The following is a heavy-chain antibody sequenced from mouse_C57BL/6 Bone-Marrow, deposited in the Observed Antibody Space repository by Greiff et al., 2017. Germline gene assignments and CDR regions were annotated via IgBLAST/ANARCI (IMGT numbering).Heavy chain of an antibody. CDR2: IYPGSGST. V-gene: IGHV1-55*01. D-gene: IGHD2-5*01. J-gene: IGHJ4*01. CDR3: AREYYSNFYAMDY. CDR1: GYTFTSYW. Sequence: QVQLQQPGAELVKPGASVKMSCKASGYTFTSYWITWVKQRPGQGLEWIGDIYPGSGSTNYNEKFKSKATLTVDTSSSTSYMQRSSLTSEDSAVYYCAREYYSNFYAMDYWGQGTSVTVSS.